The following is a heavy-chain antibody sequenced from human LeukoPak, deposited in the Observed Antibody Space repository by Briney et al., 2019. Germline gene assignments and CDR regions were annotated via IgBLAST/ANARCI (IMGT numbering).Heavy chain of an antibody. D-gene: IGHD5-24*01. V-gene: IGHV3-30-3*01. CDR3: ARVRDGYNLYCDY. CDR2: ISYDGSNK. J-gene: IGHJ4*02. CDR1: GFTFSSYA. Sequence: GGSLRLSCAASGFTFSSYAMHWVRQAPGKGLEWVAVISYDGSNKYYADSVKGRFTISRDNSKNTLYLQMNSLRAEDTAVYYCARVRDGYNLYCDYWGQGTLVTVSS.